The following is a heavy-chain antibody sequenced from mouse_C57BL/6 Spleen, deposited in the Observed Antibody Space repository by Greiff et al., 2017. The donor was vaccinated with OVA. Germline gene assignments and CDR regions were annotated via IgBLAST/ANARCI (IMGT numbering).Heavy chain of an antibody. Sequence: QVQLQQPGAELVKPGASVKLSCKASGYTFTSYWMHWVKQRPGQGLEWIGMIHPNSGSTNYNEKFKSKATLTVDKAYRTADMQLSSLTSDDSAFYYCARGYGSSYAMYYWGQGTSVTVSS. CDR2: IHPNSGST. V-gene: IGHV1-64*01. CDR1: GYTFTSYW. CDR3: ARGYGSSYAMYY. J-gene: IGHJ4*01. D-gene: IGHD1-1*01.